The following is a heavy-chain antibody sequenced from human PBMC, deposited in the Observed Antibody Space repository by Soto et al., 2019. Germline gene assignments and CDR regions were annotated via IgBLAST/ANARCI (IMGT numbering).Heavy chain of an antibody. CDR2: IKSKTDGGTT. J-gene: IGHJ5*02. Sequence: EVQLVESGGGLVKPGGSLRLSCAASGFAFSNAWMSWVRQAPGKGLEWVGRIKSKTDGGTTDYAAPVKGRFTISRDDSKNTLYLQMNSLKTEDTAVYYCTTAGIAAAVLDPWGQGTLVTVSS. V-gene: IGHV3-15*01. CDR1: GFAFSNAW. D-gene: IGHD6-13*01. CDR3: TTAGIAAAVLDP.